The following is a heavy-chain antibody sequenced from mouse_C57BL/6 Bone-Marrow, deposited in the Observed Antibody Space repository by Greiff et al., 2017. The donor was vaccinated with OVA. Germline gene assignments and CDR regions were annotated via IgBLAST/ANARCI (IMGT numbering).Heavy chain of an antibody. CDR1: GYTFTDYN. J-gene: IGHJ2*01. Sequence: EVQLQESGPELVKPGASVKMSCKASGYTFTDYNMHWVKQSHGKSLEWIGYINPNNGGTSYNQKFKGKATLTVNKSSSTAYMELRSLTSEDSAVYYCASYYYGSYFDYWGQGTTLTVSS. D-gene: IGHD1-1*01. CDR2: INPNNGGT. CDR3: ASYYYGSYFDY. V-gene: IGHV1-22*01.